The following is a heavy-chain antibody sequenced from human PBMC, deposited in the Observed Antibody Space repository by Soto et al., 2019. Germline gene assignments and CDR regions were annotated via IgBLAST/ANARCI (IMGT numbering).Heavy chain of an antibody. J-gene: IGHJ4*02. Sequence: QVQLVESGGDLVKPGGSLRLSCAASGFPFSDYYMSWIRQAPGKGQEWVSSISSSSSDTNYAQSVKGRFTISRDNAKNSLHLQMNSLRAEDTAVYYCARRRPTGYYNYWGQGTLVTVSA. CDR2: ISSSSSDT. V-gene: IGHV3-11*05. D-gene: IGHD3-9*01. CDR1: GFPFSDYY. CDR3: ARRRPTGYYNY.